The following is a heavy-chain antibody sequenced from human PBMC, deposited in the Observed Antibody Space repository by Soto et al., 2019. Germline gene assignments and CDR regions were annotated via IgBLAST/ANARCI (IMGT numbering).Heavy chain of an antibody. CDR3: AREERLWDYVWGSYRPSGMDV. J-gene: IGHJ6*02. D-gene: IGHD3-16*02. V-gene: IGHV3-30-3*01. CDR2: ISYDGSNK. Sequence: GGSLRLSCAASGFTFSSYAMHWVRQAPGKGLEWVAVISYDGSNKYYADSVKGRFTISRDNSKNTLYLQMNSLRAEDTAVYYCAREERLWDYVWGSYRPSGMDVWGQGTTVTVSS. CDR1: GFTFSSYA.